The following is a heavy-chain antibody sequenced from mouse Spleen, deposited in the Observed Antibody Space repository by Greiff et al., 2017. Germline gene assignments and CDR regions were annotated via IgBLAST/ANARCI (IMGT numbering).Heavy chain of an antibody. CDR2: IYPGSGST. Sequence: QVQLQQPGAELVKPGTSVKLSCKASGYNFTSYWINWVKLRPGQGLEWIGDIYPGSGSTNYNEKFKSKATLTVDTSSSTAYMQLSSLASEDSALYYCARTTTNYWGQGTTLTVSS. D-gene: IGHD1-1*01. V-gene: IGHV1-55*01. CDR3: ARTTTNY. CDR1: GYNFTSYW. J-gene: IGHJ2*01.